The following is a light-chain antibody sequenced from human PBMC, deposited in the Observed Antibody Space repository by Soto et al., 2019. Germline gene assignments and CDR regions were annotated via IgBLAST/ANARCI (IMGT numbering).Light chain of an antibody. Sequence: IVLTQSPATLSLSPGEISALSCRASQNVSTSLAWYQHKPGQAPRLIIYDASKRAPGIPARFSGSGSGTDFTLTISSPEPEDFAVYYCQVRDVWPTFGQGTKVEIK. J-gene: IGKJ1*01. CDR2: DAS. CDR1: QNVSTS. CDR3: QVRDVWPT. V-gene: IGKV3-11*01.